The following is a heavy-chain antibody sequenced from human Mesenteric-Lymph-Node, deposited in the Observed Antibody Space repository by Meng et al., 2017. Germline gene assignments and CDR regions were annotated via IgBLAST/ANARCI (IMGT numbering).Heavy chain of an antibody. J-gene: IGHJ4*02. Sequence: ASVKVSCKASGYTFTRYPIHWVRQAPGQRLEWMGWINAGNDNTKFSQKFQDRVTITRDASASTVYMQLSSLRSEDSAIYYCTRGHNYFDTSGYLYWGQGTLVTVSS. D-gene: IGHD3-22*01. CDR1: GYTFTRYP. CDR3: TRGHNYFDTSGYLY. V-gene: IGHV1-3*01. CDR2: INAGNDNT.